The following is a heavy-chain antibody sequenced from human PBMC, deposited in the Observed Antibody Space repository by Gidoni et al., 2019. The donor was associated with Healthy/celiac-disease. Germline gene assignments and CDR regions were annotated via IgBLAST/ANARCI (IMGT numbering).Heavy chain of an antibody. CDR3: ARAANTYSSSWYDIPDY. D-gene: IGHD6-13*01. Sequence: EVQLVESGGGVVRPGGSLRLSCAASGCTFDDYGMSWVRQAPGKGLEWVSGINWNGGSTGYADSVKGRFTISRDNAKNSLYLQMNSLRAEDTALYYCARAANTYSSSWYDIPDYWGQGTLVTVSS. V-gene: IGHV3-20*04. CDR2: INWNGGST. J-gene: IGHJ4*02. CDR1: GCTFDDYG.